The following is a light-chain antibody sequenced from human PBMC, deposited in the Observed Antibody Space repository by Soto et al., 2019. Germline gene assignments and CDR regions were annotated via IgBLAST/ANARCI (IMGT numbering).Light chain of an antibody. CDR2: AAS. J-gene: IGKJ5*01. CDR1: QGIRND. V-gene: IGKV1-17*01. Sequence: IQMTQSPSSLSPSVGDRVTITCRASQGIRNDLGWYQQKPGKAPKRLIYAASSLQSGVPSRFSGSGSGTEFTLTLRSLKPADFATYYRRQHNSYPSITFGKGTRREIK. CDR3: RQHNSYPSIT.